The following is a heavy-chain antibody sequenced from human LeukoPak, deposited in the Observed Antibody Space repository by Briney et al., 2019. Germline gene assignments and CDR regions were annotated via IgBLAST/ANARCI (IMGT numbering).Heavy chain of an antibody. CDR2: ISAYNGNT. CDR1: GYTFTSYG. J-gene: IGHJ5*02. V-gene: IGHV1-18*01. D-gene: IGHD6-25*01. Sequence: ASVKVSCKASGYTFTSYGISWVRQAPGQGLEWMGWISAYNGNTNYAQKLQGRVTMTRDTSTSTVYMELSSLRSEDTAVYYCARGAFHKGRISGRPASPTAHNWFDPWGQGTLVTVSS. CDR3: ARGAFHKGRISGRPASPTAHNWFDP.